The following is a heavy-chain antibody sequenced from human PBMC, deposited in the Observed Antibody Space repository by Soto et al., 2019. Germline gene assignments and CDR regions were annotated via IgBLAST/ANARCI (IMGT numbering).Heavy chain of an antibody. CDR3: AAVVGTSAFVGYLEY. CDR2: IIPALGIE. CDR1: GGTFTRFT. Sequence: QVLLVQSGTEVKKPGSSVKVSCKASGGTFTRFTLNWVRQAPGQGPEWMGRIIPALGIEDYAPKFQGKVTMTADTSTSTAHMEMSSLRSDDTAVYYCAAVVGTSAFVGYLEYWGQGTLVTVSS. D-gene: IGHD6-19*01. V-gene: IGHV1-69*02. J-gene: IGHJ4*02.